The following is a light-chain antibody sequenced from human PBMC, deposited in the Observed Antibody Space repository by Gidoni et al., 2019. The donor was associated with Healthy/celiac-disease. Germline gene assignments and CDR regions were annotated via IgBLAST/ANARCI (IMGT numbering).Light chain of an antibody. Sequence: GDRVTITCRASQSISSYLNWYQQKPGKAPKLLIYDASSLQSGVPSRFSGSGSGTDFTLTISSLQPEDFAIYYCQQSYSTPYTFGQGTKLEIK. CDR1: QSISSY. J-gene: IGKJ2*01. CDR3: QQSYSTPYT. CDR2: DAS. V-gene: IGKV1-39*01.